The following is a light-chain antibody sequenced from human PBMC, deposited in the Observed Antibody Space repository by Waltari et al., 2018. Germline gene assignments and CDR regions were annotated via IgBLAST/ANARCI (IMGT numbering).Light chain of an antibody. CDR2: GPD. J-gene: IGLJ2*01. V-gene: IGLV3-19*01. CDR1: SLRRSY. Sequence: SSDLTQDPSLSVALGQTVRITCHGDSLRRSYASWYQQRPGQAPILVLYGPDNRPSGIPDRFSGSTSGNTASLTITGAQAEDEADYYCHSRETFSTRLFGGGTRLTV. CDR3: HSRETFSTRL.